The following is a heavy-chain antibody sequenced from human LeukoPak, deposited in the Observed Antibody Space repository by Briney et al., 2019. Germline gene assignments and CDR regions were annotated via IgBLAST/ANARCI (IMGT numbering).Heavy chain of an antibody. V-gene: IGHV4-38-2*02. CDR3: ARESRYCSSTSCGVDY. D-gene: IGHD2-2*01. CDR1: GYSISSGYY. Sequence: SETLSLTCTVSGYSISSGYYWGWIRQPPGKGLEWIGSFYHSGSTYYNPSLKSRVTISVDTSKNQFSLKLSSVTAADTAVYYCARESRYCSSTSCGVDYWGQGTLVTVSS. CDR2: FYHSGST. J-gene: IGHJ4*02.